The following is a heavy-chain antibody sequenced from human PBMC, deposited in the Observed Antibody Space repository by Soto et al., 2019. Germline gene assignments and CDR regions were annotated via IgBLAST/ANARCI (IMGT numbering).Heavy chain of an antibody. V-gene: IGHV3-23*01. D-gene: IGHD6-6*01. J-gene: IGHJ6*02. Sequence: ESGGGLVQPGGSLRLSCAASGFTFSSYAMSWVRQAPGKGLEWVSAISGSGGSTYYADSVKGRFTISRDNSKNTLYLQMNSLRAEDTAVYYCAKDSGAARKNYYYGMDVWGQGTTVTVSS. CDR3: AKDSGAARKNYYYGMDV. CDR2: ISGSGGST. CDR1: GFTFSSYA.